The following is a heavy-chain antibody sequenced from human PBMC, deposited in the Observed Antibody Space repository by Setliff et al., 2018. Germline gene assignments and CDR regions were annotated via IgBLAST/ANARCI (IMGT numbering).Heavy chain of an antibody. CDR2: IYHNGNT. Sequence: SETLSLTCTVSGGSISPYFWSWIRQPPGKGPEWIGYIYHNGNTNFNPSLKTRVTISVDTSKNQFSLKLTSVTAADTAVYYCARGRMRGSCSGPSCTYDPFDIWGQGTPVTVSS. CDR1: GGSISPYF. V-gene: IGHV4-59*12. CDR3: ARGRMRGSCSGPSCTYDPFDI. J-gene: IGHJ3*02. D-gene: IGHD2-2*01.